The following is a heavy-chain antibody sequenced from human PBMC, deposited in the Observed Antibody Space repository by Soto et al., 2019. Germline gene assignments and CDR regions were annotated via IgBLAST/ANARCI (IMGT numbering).Heavy chain of an antibody. CDR2: ISGGGGST. J-gene: IGHJ6*02. D-gene: IGHD2-2*01. CDR3: AKDRCCGSTSCYGGSYYYYYYGMDV. V-gene: IGHV3-23*01. Sequence: EVQLLESGGGLVQPGGSLRLSCAASGFTFSSYAMSWVRQAPGKGLEWVSAISGGGGSTYYADSVKGRFTISRDNSKNTVSLQMNRLRAEDTAVYYCAKDRCCGSTSCYGGSYYYYYYGMDVWGQGSTVTVSS. CDR1: GFTFSSYA.